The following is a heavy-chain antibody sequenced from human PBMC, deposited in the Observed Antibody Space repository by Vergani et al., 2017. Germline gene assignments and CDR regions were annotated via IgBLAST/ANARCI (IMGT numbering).Heavy chain of an antibody. D-gene: IGHD6-19*01. CDR1: GGSISSYY. CDR3: ARRRLAVAGIDY. CDR2: IYYSGST. V-gene: IGHV4-59*04. J-gene: IGHJ4*02. Sequence: QVQLQESGPGLVKPSETLSLTCTVSGGSISSYYWSWIRQPPGKGLEWIGYIYYSGSTYYNPSLKSRVTISVDTSKNQFSLKLSSVTAADTAVYYCARRRLAVAGIDYWGQGTLVTVSS.